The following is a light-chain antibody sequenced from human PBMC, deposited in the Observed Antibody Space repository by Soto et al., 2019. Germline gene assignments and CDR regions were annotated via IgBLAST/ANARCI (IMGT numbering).Light chain of an antibody. J-gene: IGLJ1*01. CDR1: SSNFGNND. V-gene: IGLV1-51*01. Sequence: VLTQPPSVSAAPGQKVTISCSGSSSNFGNNDVSWYQQLPGTAPKLLIYDNNKRPSGIPDRFSGSKSGTSATLGITGLQTGDEADYYCGTWDSSLSTYVFGTGTKVTVL. CDR2: DNN. CDR3: GTWDSSLSTYV.